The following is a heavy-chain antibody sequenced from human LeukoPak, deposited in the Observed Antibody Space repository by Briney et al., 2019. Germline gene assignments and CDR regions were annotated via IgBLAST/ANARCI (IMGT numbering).Heavy chain of an antibody. J-gene: IGHJ4*02. CDR1: GGSFSGYY. D-gene: IGHD1-1*01. CDR3: ARGLRTAAFDY. Sequence: PSETLSLTCAVYGGSFSGYYWSWIRQPPGKGLEWIGEVNHSGSTNYNPSLKSRVTISVDTSKNQFSLKLSSVTAADTAVYYCARGLRTAAFDYWGQGTLVTVSS. V-gene: IGHV4-34*01. CDR2: VNHSGST.